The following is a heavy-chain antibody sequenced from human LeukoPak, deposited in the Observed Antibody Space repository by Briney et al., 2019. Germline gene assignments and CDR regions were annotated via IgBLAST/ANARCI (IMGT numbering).Heavy chain of an antibody. CDR3: ARAYGAAASMLGSEKLYYYYYGMDV. D-gene: IGHD6-13*01. Sequence: SETLSLTCTVSGGSISSSSYYWGWIRQPPGKGLEWIGSIYYSGSTNYNPSLKSRVTISVDTSKNQFSLKLSSVTAADTAVYYCARAYGAAASMLGSEKLYYYYYGMDVWGQGTTVTVSS. V-gene: IGHV4-39*07. CDR1: GGSISSSSYY. CDR2: IYYSGST. J-gene: IGHJ6*02.